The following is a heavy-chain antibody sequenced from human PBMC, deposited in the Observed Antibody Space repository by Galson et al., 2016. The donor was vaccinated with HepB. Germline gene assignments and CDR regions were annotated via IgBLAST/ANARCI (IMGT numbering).Heavy chain of an antibody. CDR3: AKDMWVDHHLDY. CDR1: AFTFSSYA. D-gene: IGHD5-12*01. Sequence: SLRLSCAASAFTFSSYAMTWVRQAPGKGLEWVSTITDSGDITFYTNSVKGRFTISRDNSKNTLYLQMNSLRAEDTAVYYCAKDMWVDHHLDYWGQGTLVTVSS. J-gene: IGHJ4*02. V-gene: IGHV3-23*01. CDR2: ITDSGDIT.